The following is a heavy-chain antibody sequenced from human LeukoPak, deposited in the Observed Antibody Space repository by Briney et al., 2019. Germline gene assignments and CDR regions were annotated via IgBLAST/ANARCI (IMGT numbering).Heavy chain of an antibody. CDR1: GGSISIYY. D-gene: IGHD6-6*01. CDR3: ARNQGIAARPPYYYYYGMDA. V-gene: IGHV4-59*08. CDR2: IYYSGST. J-gene: IGHJ6*02. Sequence: SETLSLTCTVSGGSISIYYWSWIRQPPGKGLEWIGYIYYSGSTNYNPSLKSRVTISVDTSKNQFSLKLSSVTAADTAVYYCARNQGIAARPPYYYYYGMDAWGQGTTVTVSS.